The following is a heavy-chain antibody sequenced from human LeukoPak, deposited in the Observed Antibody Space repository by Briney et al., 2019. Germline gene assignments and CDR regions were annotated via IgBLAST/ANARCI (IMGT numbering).Heavy chain of an antibody. V-gene: IGHV4-4*07. J-gene: IGHJ4*02. D-gene: IGHD2-15*01. CDR1: GDSISSYY. Sequence: SETLSLTCTVSGDSISSYYWSWIRQPAGKGLEWIGRIYTGGSSNYNPSLKSRVTMSVDTSKNQFSLRLTSVTAADTAVYYCARGSSGARFDYWGQGTLVTVSS. CDR2: IYTGGSS. CDR3: ARGSSGARFDY.